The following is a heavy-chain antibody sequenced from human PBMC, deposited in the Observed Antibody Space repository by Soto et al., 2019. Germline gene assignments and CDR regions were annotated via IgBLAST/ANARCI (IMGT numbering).Heavy chain of an antibody. D-gene: IGHD6-13*01. CDR2: INAGNGNT. V-gene: IGHV1-3*01. CDR3: ASSSSSSDYYYYGMDV. CDR1: GYAFTGYY. Sequence: ASVKVSCKASGYAFTGYYMHWVRQAPGQGLEWMGWINAGNGNTKYSQKFQGRVTITRDTSASTAYMELSSLRSEDTAVYYCASSSSSSDYYYYGMDVWGQVTTVTVTS. J-gene: IGHJ6*02.